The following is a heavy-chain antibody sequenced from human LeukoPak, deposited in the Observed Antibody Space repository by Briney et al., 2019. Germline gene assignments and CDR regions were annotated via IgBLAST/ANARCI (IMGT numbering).Heavy chain of an antibody. CDR1: GYSISSGYY. V-gene: IGHV4-38-2*02. J-gene: IGHJ6*03. CDR3: AREIYCSSTSCQGYYYMDV. Sequence: SETLSLTCAVSGYSISSGYYWGWIRQPPGKGLGWIGSIYHSGSTYYNPSLKSRVTISVDTSKNQFSLKLSSVTAADTAVYYCAREIYCSSTSCQGYYYMDVWGKGTTVTVSS. CDR2: IYHSGST. D-gene: IGHD2-2*01.